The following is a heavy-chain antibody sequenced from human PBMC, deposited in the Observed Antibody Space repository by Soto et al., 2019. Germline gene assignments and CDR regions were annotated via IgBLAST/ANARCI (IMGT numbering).Heavy chain of an antibody. D-gene: IGHD4-17*01. Sequence: ASVKVSCKASGYTFSTYGITWVRQAPGQGLEWMGWISAYNGNTNYAQKLQGRLTMTTDTSTSTAYMELRSLRSDDTAVYYCARGFTQSTVTPIRYWGQGTLVTVSS. CDR1: GYTFSTYG. J-gene: IGHJ4*02. CDR2: ISAYNGNT. V-gene: IGHV1-18*01. CDR3: ARGFTQSTVTPIRY.